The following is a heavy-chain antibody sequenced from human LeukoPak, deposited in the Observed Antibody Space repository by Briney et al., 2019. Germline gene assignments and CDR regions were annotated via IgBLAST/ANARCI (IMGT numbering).Heavy chain of an antibody. CDR1: GYSFTSYW. Sequence: GESLKISCKGSGYSFTSYWVAWVRQMPGKGLEWMGTIYPGDSDARYSLSFQGQVTISPHNSIRTAYLQWSTLKPSYTAMYYCARQVGNYDSIGXGPXGYYYYYYMHVWGKGTTVTVSS. D-gene: IGHD3-22*01. V-gene: IGHV5-51*01. CDR2: IYPGDSDA. J-gene: IGHJ6*03. CDR3: ARQVGNYDSIGXGPXGYYYYYYMHV.